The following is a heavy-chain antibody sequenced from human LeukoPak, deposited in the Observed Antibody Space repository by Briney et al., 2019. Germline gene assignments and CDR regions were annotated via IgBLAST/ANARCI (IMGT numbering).Heavy chain of an antibody. CDR1: GFTFSSYS. Sequence: GGSLRLSCAASGFTFSSYSMNWVRQAPGKGLEWVSYISSSSSTIYYADSVKGRFTISRDNAKNSLYLQMNSLRDEDTAVYYCARSFGYYYDSSGQFDYWAREPWSPSPQ. CDR3: ARSFGYYYDSSGQFDY. J-gene: IGHJ4*02. CDR2: ISSSSSTI. D-gene: IGHD3-22*01. V-gene: IGHV3-48*02.